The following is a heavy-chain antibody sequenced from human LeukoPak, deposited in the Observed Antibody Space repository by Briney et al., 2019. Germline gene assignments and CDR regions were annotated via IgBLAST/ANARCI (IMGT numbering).Heavy chain of an antibody. CDR3: ARHSGHCSGGSCYPNWFDP. J-gene: IGHJ5*02. D-gene: IGHD2-15*01. V-gene: IGHV4-39*01. CDR1: GGSISSSSYY. Sequence: SETLSLTCTVSGGSISSSSYYWGWIRQPPGKGLEWIGSIYYSGSTYHNPSLKSRVTISVDTSKNQFSLKLSSVTAADTAVYYCARHSGHCSGGSCYPNWFDPWGQGTLVTVSS. CDR2: IYYSGST.